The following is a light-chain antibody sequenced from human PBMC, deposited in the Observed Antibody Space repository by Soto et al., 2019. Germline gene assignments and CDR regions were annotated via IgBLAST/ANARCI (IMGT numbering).Light chain of an antibody. V-gene: IGKV3-15*01. CDR1: QSVSNN. J-gene: IGKJ3*01. Sequence: EIVMTQSPATLSVSPRERATLSCGAIQSVSNNLAWYQQKPGQAPRLLIYGASTRATGIPARFCGSGSGTEFTPTVSGLQYEDFALYSCYQDNNWPFTFRPGTKVDIK. CDR2: GAS. CDR3: YQDNNWPFT.